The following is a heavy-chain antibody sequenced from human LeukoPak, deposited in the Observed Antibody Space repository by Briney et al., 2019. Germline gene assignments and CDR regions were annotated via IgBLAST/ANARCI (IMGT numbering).Heavy chain of an antibody. CDR2: IYSSGNT. V-gene: IGHV4-59*01. CDR1: GGFISSCY. D-gene: IGHD3-3*01. CDR3: ARGVVITGLDY. Sequence: SETLSLTCTVSGGFISSCYWNWIRQTPGKGLEWIGSIYSSGNTNYNPSLKSRVTISVDTSKNQFSLMLTSVTAADTAVYYCARGVVITGLDYWGQGTLVTVSS. J-gene: IGHJ4*02.